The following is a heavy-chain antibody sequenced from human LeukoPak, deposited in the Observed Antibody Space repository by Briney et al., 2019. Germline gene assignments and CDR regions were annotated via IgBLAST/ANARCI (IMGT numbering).Heavy chain of an antibody. CDR2: IIPIFGTA. CDR3: ARGNSGNFDY. D-gene: IGHD2/OR15-2a*01. V-gene: IGHV1-69*13. J-gene: IGHJ4*02. Sequence: ASVKVSCKASGGTFSSYAISWVRQAPGQGLEWMGGIIPIFGTANYAQKFRGRVTITADESTSTAYMELSSLRSEDTAVYYCARGNSGNFDYWGQGTLVTVSS. CDR1: GGTFSSYA.